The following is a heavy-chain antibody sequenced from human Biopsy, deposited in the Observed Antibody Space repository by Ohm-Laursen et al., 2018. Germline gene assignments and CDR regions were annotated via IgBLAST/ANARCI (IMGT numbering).Heavy chain of an antibody. CDR1: GFTFSSYG. D-gene: IGHD3-10*01. V-gene: IGHV3-33*01. J-gene: IGHJ6*02. CDR3: ARDRYYGSANYFGYYNMDV. Sequence: SLRLSCAAFGFTFSSYGMHWVCQAPGKGLGWVAVIWYDGSNKYYADSVKGRFTISRDNAKNTLFLQMNNLRAEDTAVYYCARDRYYGSANYFGYYNMDVWGQGTTVTVSS. CDR2: IWYDGSNK.